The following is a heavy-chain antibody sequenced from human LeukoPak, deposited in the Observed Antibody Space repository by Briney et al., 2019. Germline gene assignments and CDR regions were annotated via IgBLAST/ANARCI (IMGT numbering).Heavy chain of an antibody. CDR3: ATDPEDYGGLSFDY. V-gene: IGHV1-46*03. D-gene: IGHD4-23*01. CDR1: GYTFTSYY. Sequence: ASVKVSCKASGYTFTSYYMHWVRQAPGQGLEWMGIINPSGGSTTYAQKFQGRVTMTRDTSTSTVYMERSSLRSEDTAVYYCATDPEDYGGLSFDYWGQGTLVTVSS. J-gene: IGHJ4*02. CDR2: INPSGGST.